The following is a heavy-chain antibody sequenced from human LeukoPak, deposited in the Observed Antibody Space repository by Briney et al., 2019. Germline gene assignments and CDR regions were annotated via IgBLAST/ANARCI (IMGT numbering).Heavy chain of an antibody. D-gene: IGHD1-1*01. CDR3: ARGDTTTYGHHYYYYGMDV. J-gene: IGHJ6*02. Sequence: SGTLSLTCAVYGGSFSGYYWSWIRQPPGKGLGWIGEINHSGSTNYNPSLKSRVTISVDTSKNQFSLKLSSVTAADTAVYYCARGDTTTYGHHYYYYGMDVWGQGTTVTVSS. CDR1: GGSFSGYY. CDR2: INHSGST. V-gene: IGHV4-34*01.